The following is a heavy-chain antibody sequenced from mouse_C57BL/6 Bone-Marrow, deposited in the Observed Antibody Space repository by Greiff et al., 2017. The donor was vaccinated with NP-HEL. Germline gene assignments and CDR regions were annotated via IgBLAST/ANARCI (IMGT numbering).Heavy chain of an antibody. D-gene: IGHD2-4*01. CDR2: INPGSGGT. Sequence: QVQLQQSGAELVRPGTSVKVSCKASGYAFTNYLIEWVKQRPGQGLEWIGVINPGSGGTNYNEKFKGKATLTADKSSSTAYMQLSSLTSEDSAVYFCARERGLRRASWFAYWGQGTLVTVSA. CDR3: ARERGLRRASWFAY. CDR1: GYAFTNYL. J-gene: IGHJ3*01. V-gene: IGHV1-54*01.